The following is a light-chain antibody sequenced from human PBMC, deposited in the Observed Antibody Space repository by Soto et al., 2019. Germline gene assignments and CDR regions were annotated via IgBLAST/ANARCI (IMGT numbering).Light chain of an antibody. Sequence: EIVMTQSPATLSVSPGERATLSCRASQSFGSNLAWYQQNPGQAPRLLLYGTSTRATGIPDRFTGSGSGTEFTLTISSLQSEDFAVYCCQQYNNWPLTFGGGTKVDIK. V-gene: IGKV3-15*01. CDR2: GTS. J-gene: IGKJ4*01. CDR1: QSFGSN. CDR3: QQYNNWPLT.